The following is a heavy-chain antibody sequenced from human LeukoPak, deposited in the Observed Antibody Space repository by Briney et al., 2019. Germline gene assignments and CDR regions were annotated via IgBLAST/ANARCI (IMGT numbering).Heavy chain of an antibody. Sequence: GGSLRLSCAASGFTFSSYAMHWVRQAPGKGLEWVAVISYDGSNKYYADSVKGRFTISRDNSKKTLYLQMNSLRAEDTAVYYCARDGDSSGYYSSSGSFIDYWGQGTLVTVSS. CDR3: ARDGDSSGYYSSSGSFIDY. CDR2: ISYDGSNK. D-gene: IGHD3-22*01. CDR1: GFTFSSYA. J-gene: IGHJ4*02. V-gene: IGHV3-30-3*01.